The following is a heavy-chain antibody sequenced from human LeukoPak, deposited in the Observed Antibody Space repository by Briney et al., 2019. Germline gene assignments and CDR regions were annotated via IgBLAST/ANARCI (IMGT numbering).Heavy chain of an antibody. V-gene: IGHV3-43D*03. D-gene: IGHD6-19*01. Sequence: GGSLRLSCAASGFTFDDYAMNWVRQPPRKGLQWVSVITWDGGSMYYADSVKGRFTISRDNRQRSLYLQMNSLRAEDTALYYCAKDLERYNSGWPVDNWGLGTLVTVSS. CDR3: AKDLERYNSGWPVDN. CDR2: ITWDGGSM. J-gene: IGHJ4*02. CDR1: GFTFDDYA.